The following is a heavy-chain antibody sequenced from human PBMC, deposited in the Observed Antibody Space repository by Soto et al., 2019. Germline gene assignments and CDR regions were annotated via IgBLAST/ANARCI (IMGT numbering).Heavy chain of an antibody. CDR1: GFTFSGSY. D-gene: IGHD6-19*01. CDR2: ISNSGSTI. Sequence: QVQLVESGGGLVEPGGSLRLSCAASGFTFSGSYMNWIRQAPGKGLEWVSYISNSGSTIYNADSVKGRFTISRDNANNSLSLQMNSLRAEDTAVYYCARGRYSGGGPYYFDYWGQGTLVTVSS. V-gene: IGHV3-11*01. CDR3: ARGRYSGGGPYYFDY. J-gene: IGHJ4*02.